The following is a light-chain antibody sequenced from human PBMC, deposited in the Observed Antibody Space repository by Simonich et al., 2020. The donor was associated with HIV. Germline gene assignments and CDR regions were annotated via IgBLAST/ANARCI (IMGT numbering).Light chain of an antibody. J-gene: IGKJ4*01. V-gene: IGKV3-15*01. Sequence: EIVMTQSPATLSVSPGERATLSCRASQSVSSNLAWYQHKPGQAPRLLIYGASTRATGIPARFSGSGSWTEFTLSISSMQSEDFAVYYCHQYNNWPTFGGGTKVEIK. CDR2: GAS. CDR1: QSVSSN. CDR3: HQYNNWPT.